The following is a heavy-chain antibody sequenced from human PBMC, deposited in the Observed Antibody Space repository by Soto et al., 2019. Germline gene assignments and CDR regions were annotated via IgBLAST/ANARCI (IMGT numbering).Heavy chain of an antibody. CDR2: IDPSDSYT. V-gene: IGHV5-10-1*01. CDR3: ASMVIGTPDI. CDR1: GYSFTSYW. J-gene: IGHJ3*02. D-gene: IGHD3-22*01. Sequence: GESLKISCKGSGYSFTSYWISRVRQMPGKGLEWMGRIDPSDSYTNYSPSFQGHVTISADKSISTAYLQWSSLKASDTAMYYCASMVIGTPDIWGQGTMVTVSS.